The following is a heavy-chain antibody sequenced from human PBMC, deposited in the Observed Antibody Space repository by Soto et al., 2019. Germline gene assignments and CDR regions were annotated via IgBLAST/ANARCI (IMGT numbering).Heavy chain of an antibody. CDR2: ISAYKGNT. CDR3: ARFYDILTGYYYYFDY. Sequence: QVQLVQSGAEVKKPGASVKVSCKASGYTFTSYGISWVRQAPGQGLEWMGWISAYKGNTKYAQKLQGRVTMTTDTDTSTAYMELRSLRSDDTAVYYCARFYDILTGYYYYFDYWGQGTLVTVSS. CDR1: GYTFTSYG. D-gene: IGHD3-9*01. J-gene: IGHJ4*02. V-gene: IGHV1-18*01.